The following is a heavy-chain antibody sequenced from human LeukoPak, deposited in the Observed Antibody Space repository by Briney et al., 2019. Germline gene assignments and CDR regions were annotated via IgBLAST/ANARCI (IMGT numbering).Heavy chain of an antibody. V-gene: IGHV3-7*01. CDR1: GFTFSSYW. CDR2: INQDGSEK. Sequence: EGSLRLSCAASGFTFSSYWMSWVRQAPGKGLEWLANINQDGSEKYYVDSVKGRFTISRDNAKNSLYLQMNSLRAEDTAVYYFARSDGLRYFDWLPSAPDYWGQGTLVTVSS. J-gene: IGHJ4*02. CDR3: ARSDGLRYFDWLPSAPDY. D-gene: IGHD3-9*01.